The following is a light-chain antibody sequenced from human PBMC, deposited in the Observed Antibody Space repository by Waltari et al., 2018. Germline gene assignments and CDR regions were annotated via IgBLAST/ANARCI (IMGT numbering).Light chain of an antibody. V-gene: IGKV1-39*01. CDR1: QSIRNY. CDR3: QQSYSSPYT. Sequence: DIQMTQSPSSLSASVGDRVTITCRASQSIRNYLNWYQQKPGKVPELLIYADYSLQGGVPSRFSGSGSGTEFTLTISSLQPEDFATYYCQQSYSSPYTFGQGTTLHIK. J-gene: IGKJ2*01. CDR2: ADY.